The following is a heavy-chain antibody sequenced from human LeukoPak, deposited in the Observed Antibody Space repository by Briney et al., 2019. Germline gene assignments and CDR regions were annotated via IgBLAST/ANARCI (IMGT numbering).Heavy chain of an antibody. CDR1: GFTFSDSY. CDR2: ISGSGGST. Sequence: GGSLRLSCAASGFTFSDSYMTWVRQAPGKGVEWVAYISGSGGSTYYADSVKGRFTISRDNSKNTLYLKMNSLRAEDTAVYYCAKDGQWLVPSYYYYMDVWGKGTTVTVSS. V-gene: IGHV3-23*01. D-gene: IGHD6-19*01. CDR3: AKDGQWLVPSYYYYMDV. J-gene: IGHJ6*03.